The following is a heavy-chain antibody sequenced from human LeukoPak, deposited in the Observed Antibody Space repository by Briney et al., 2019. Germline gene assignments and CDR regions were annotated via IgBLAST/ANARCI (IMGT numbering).Heavy chain of an antibody. V-gene: IGHV3-21*01. J-gene: IGHJ4*02. CDR1: GFTFSSYS. CDR2: ISSSSSYI. D-gene: IGHD6-19*01. Sequence: PGGSLRLSCAASGFTFSSYSMNWVRQAPGRGLEWVSSISSSSSYIYYADSVKGRFTISRDNAKNSLYLQMNSLRAEDTAVYYCARDQGQEQWLVLYWGQGTLVTVSS. CDR3: ARDQGQEQWLVLY.